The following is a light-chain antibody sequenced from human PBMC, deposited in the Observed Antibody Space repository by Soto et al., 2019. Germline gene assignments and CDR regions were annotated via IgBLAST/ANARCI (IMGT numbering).Light chain of an antibody. CDR3: SSYTIYSTLLL. CDR2: EVT. J-gene: IGLJ2*01. Sequence: QSALTQPASVSGSPGQSITISCTGTSSDIGGYKYVSWYQQHPGKAPKLIIYEVTNRPSGVSDRFSGSKSGNTASLTISGLHDEDEADYYCSSYTIYSTLLLFGGGTKLTVL. CDR1: SSDIGGYKY. V-gene: IGLV2-14*01.